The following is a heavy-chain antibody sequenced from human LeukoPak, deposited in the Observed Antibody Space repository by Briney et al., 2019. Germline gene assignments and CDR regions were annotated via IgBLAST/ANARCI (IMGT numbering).Heavy chain of an antibody. J-gene: IGHJ4*02. V-gene: IGHV1-69*01. CDR2: IIPIFGTA. CDR1: GGTFSSYA. D-gene: IGHD5-12*01. CDR3: ARVGGDSGGPSKYDY. Sequence: WASVKVSCKASGGTFSSYAIIWVRQAPGQGLEWMGGIIPIFGTANYAQKFQGRVTITADESTSTAYMELSSLRSEDTALYYCARVGGDSGGPSKYDYWGQGTLVTVSS.